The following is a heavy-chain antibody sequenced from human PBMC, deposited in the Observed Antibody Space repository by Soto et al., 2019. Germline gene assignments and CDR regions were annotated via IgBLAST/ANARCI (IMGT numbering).Heavy chain of an antibody. J-gene: IGHJ6*02. D-gene: IGHD6-25*01. CDR3: ARAGAATYGMDG. V-gene: IGHV3-33*01. CDR1: GFTFSSYG. Sequence: QVQLVESGGGVVQPGRSLRLSCAASGFTFSSYGMHWVRQAPGKGLEWGAVIWYDGSKKYYADSVKGRFTISRDDSKNTLYLQMNSLRAEDTAMYYCARAGAATYGMDGWGRGTTVTVSS. CDR2: IWYDGSKK.